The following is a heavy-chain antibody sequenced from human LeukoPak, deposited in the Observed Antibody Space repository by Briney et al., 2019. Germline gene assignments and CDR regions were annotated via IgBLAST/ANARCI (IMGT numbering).Heavy chain of an antibody. V-gene: IGHV3-74*01. D-gene: IGHD1-1*01. Sequence: PGGSLRLSCAASGFTFSPYWMKWVRHAPGKGLEWVSRINSDGTVTSYADSVKGRFTISRDSSKSTLYLQMNSLRAEDTAVYYCANNWNLDYWGQGTLVTVSS. CDR3: ANNWNLDY. CDR1: GFTFSPYW. CDR2: INSDGTVT. J-gene: IGHJ4*02.